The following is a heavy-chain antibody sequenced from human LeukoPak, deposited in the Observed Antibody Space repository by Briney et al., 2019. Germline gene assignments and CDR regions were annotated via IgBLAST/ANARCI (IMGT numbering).Heavy chain of an antibody. D-gene: IGHD3-10*01. CDR3: ARVPMVRGVTSRGHFDY. CDR2: IYHSGST. Sequence: PSETLSLTCAVSGGSISSSNWWSWVRQPPGKGLEWIGEIYHSGSTNYNPSLKSRVTISVDKSKNQFSLKLSSVTAADTAVYYCARVPMVRGVTSRGHFDYWGQGTLVTVSS. V-gene: IGHV4-4*02. J-gene: IGHJ4*02. CDR1: GGSISSSNW.